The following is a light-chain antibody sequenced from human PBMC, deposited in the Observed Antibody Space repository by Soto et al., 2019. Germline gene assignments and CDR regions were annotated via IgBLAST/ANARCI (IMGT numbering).Light chain of an antibody. J-gene: IGKJ1*01. V-gene: IGKV1-5*01. Sequence: DIQMTQSPSTLSASVGDRVTITCRASQSISSWLAWYQQKPGKAPKLLIYDASSLESGVPSRFSGSGSGTEFTLTISSLQPEDFATYYCQQSYSTPPKFGQGTKVDIK. CDR1: QSISSW. CDR2: DAS. CDR3: QQSYSTPPK.